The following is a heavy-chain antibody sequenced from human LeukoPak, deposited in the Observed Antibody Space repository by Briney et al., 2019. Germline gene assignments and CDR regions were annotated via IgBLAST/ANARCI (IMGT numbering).Heavy chain of an antibody. CDR1: GFTFINYA. CDR2: ISGSGGST. CDR3: AKARNGDPPYYFDY. D-gene: IGHD4-17*01. Sequence: GGPLRLSCAASGFTFINYAMSWVRQAPGRGLQWVSAISGSGGSTFYADSVKGRFTISRDNSKNTLYLQMTSLRAEDTAVYYCAKARNGDPPYYFDYWGQGTLVTVSS. J-gene: IGHJ4*02. V-gene: IGHV3-23*01.